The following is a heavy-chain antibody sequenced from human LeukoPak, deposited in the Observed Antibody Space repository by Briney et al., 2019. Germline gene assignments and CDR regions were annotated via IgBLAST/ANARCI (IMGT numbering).Heavy chain of an antibody. CDR2: IGSDNKP. CDR1: GFTFSAYA. V-gene: IGHV3-23*01. Sequence: GGSLRLSCEASGFTFSAYAMTWVRQAPGKGLEVVSSIGSDNKPHYSESVKGRFAISRDNSKSMLFLQLNSLRAEDTAVYYCARDLHYYVAKDVWGQGTTVTVSS. J-gene: IGHJ6*02. D-gene: IGHD3-10*02. CDR3: ARDLHYYVAKDV.